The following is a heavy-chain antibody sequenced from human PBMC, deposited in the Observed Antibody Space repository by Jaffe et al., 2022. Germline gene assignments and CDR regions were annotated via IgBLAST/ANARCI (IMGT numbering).Heavy chain of an antibody. CDR3: ARGLYCSGVDCHNYYHYYMDV. Sequence: QVQLQESGPGLVEPSQTLSLTCTVSGGSVNSGNYYWSWIRQPAGKGLEWVGRIYRSGSTNYSPSLMSRATISIETSKNQFSLKLSSVTAADTAVYYCARGLYCSGVDCHNYYHYYMDVWGKGTTVTVSS. CDR2: IYRSGST. V-gene: IGHV4-61*02. CDR1: GGSVNSGNYY. D-gene: IGHD2-15*01. J-gene: IGHJ6*03.